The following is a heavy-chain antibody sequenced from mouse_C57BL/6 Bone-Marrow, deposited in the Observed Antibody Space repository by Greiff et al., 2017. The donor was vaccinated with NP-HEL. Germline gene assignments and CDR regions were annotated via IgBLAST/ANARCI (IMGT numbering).Heavy chain of an antibody. CDR2: ISGGGGNT. CDR1: GFTFSSYT. V-gene: IGHV5-9*01. D-gene: IGHD2-1*01. J-gene: IGHJ4*01. Sequence: EVKLMESGGGLVKPGGSLKLSCAASGFTFSSYTMSWVRQTPEKRLEWVATISGGGGNTYYPDSVKGRFTISRDNAKNTLYLQMSSLRSEDTALYYCARQRVTRDYYAMDYWGQGTSVTVSS. CDR3: ARQRVTRDYYAMDY.